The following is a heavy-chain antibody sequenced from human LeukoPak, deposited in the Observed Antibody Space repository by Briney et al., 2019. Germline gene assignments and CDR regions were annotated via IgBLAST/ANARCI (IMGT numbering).Heavy chain of an antibody. D-gene: IGHD6-13*01. J-gene: IGHJ6*03. CDR1: GFTFSIYG. CDR2: ISGSVGHT. CDR3: AKGDDSSWHYYFHKDV. Sequence: GCLRLSCAASGFTFSIYGMTWVRQAPGKGLEWVSGISGSVGHTYYAVSVQGRFTISRHTSYNMLYLEMNSLRDEDTGVYYCAKGDDSSWHYYFHKDVWGKGTPVTISS. V-gene: IGHV3-23*01.